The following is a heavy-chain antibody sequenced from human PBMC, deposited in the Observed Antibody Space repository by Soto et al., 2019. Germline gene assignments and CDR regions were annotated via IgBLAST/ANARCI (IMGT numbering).Heavy chain of an antibody. CDR2: SNPNRGGT. D-gene: IGHD1-1*01. CDR1: GYTFSDYY. J-gene: IGHJ4*02. Sequence: ASVKGSCPAPGYTFSDYYINWGRPAPGQGLEWVGWSNPNRGGTKYAPKFQGGVTMTRDTSITTAYMELSRLRAGDTAVYYCAREPATAKPEGVDFWGQGTLVTSPQ. V-gene: IGHV1-2*02. CDR3: AREPATAKPEGVDF.